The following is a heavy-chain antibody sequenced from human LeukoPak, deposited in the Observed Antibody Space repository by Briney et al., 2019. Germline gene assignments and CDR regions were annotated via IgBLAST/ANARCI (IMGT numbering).Heavy chain of an antibody. CDR3: ARGDCSSASCFLVNWFDP. Sequence: GASVKVSCKASGYTFTGYYMHWVRQAPGQGLEWMGWINPNSGGTNYAQKFQGRVTMTRDTSISTAYMELSRLRSDGTAVYYCARGDCSSASCFLVNWFDPWGQGTLVTVSS. D-gene: IGHD2-2*01. CDR2: INPNSGGT. J-gene: IGHJ5*02. CDR1: GYTFTGYY. V-gene: IGHV1-2*02.